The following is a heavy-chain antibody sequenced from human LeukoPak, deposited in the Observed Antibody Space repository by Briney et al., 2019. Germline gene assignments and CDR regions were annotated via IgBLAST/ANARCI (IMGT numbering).Heavy chain of an antibody. CDR2: ISAYNGNT. V-gene: IGHV1-18*01. CDR3: ASKTSIAAAGTDAFDI. D-gene: IGHD6-13*01. Sequence: ASVKVSCKASGYTFTSYGISWVRQAPGQGLEWIGWISAYNGNTNYAQKLQGRVTMTTDTSTSTAYMELRSPRSDDTAVYYCASKTSIAAAGTDAFDIWGQGTMVTVSS. J-gene: IGHJ3*02. CDR1: GYTFTSYG.